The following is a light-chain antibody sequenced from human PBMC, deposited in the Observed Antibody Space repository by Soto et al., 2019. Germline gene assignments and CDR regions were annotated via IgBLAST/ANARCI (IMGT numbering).Light chain of an antibody. V-gene: IGLV3-1*01. CDR2: QDS. Sequence: SYELTQPPSVSVSPGQTASITCSGEKLGDEYACWYQQKPGQSPVLVIYQDSKRPSGIPERFSGSNSGNTATLTISGTQAMDEADYYCQAWDSSTNVVFGGGTKLIVL. CDR3: QAWDSSTNVV. CDR1: KLGDEY. J-gene: IGLJ2*01.